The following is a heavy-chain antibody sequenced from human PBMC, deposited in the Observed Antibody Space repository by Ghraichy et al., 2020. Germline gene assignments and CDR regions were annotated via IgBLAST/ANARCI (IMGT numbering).Heavy chain of an antibody. Sequence: GGSLRLSCASSGFTFSSYSMNWVRQAPGKGLEWVSYISSSSSTIYYADSVKGRFTISRDNAKNSLYLQMNSLRDEDTAVYYCARDGVSLLTPNWFDPWGQGTLVTVSS. CDR2: ISSSSSTI. J-gene: IGHJ5*02. CDR3: ARDGVSLLTPNWFDP. CDR1: GFTFSSYS. D-gene: IGHD2/OR15-2a*01. V-gene: IGHV3-48*02.